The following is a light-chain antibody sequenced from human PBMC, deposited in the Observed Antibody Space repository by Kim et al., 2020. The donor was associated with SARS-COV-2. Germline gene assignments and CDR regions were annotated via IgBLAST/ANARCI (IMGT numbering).Light chain of an antibody. J-gene: IGLJ2*01. Sequence: VALGQTVRITCQGYSLRSYYATWYQQKPGQAPILVIYGKNNRPSGSPDRFSGSSSGNTASLTITGTQAGDEADYYCNSRDSNDNVVFGGGTKLTVL. CDR2: GKN. CDR3: NSRDSNDNVV. V-gene: IGLV3-19*01. CDR1: SLRSYY.